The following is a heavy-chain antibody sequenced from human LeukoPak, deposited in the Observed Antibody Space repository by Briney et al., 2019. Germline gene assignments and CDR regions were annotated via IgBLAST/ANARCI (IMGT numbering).Heavy chain of an antibody. CDR3: ARLVDGYSSSYDY. Sequence: PSETLSLTCTVSGGSISSYYWSWIRQPPGTGLEWIGYIYYSGSTNYNPPLKSRVTISVDTSKNQFSLKLSSVAAAYTAVYYCARLVDGYSSSYDYWGQGTLVTVSS. J-gene: IGHJ4*02. CDR1: GGSISSYY. D-gene: IGHD6-13*01. CDR2: IYYSGST. V-gene: IGHV4-59*08.